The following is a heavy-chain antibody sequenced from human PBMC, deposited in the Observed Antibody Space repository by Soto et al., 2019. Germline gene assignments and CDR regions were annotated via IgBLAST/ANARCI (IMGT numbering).Heavy chain of an antibody. CDR3: XXXXXXXXXXXGSCPDDY. CDR1: GFTFSSYS. CDR2: ISSSSSTI. V-gene: IGHV3-48*01. J-gene: IGHJ4*02. D-gene: IGHD2-15*01. Sequence: EVQLVESGGGLVQPGGSLRLSCAASGFTFSSYSMNWVRQAPGKGLEWVSYISSSSSTIYYADSVKGRFTISRDNAKXSLYLXXXXXRAEXTAXXXXXXXXXXXXXXXGSCPDDYWGQGTLVTVSS.